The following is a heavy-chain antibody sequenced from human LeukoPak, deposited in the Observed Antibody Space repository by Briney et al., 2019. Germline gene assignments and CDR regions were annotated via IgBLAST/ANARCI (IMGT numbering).Heavy chain of an antibody. Sequence: GGSLRLSCAASGFTFSSYGMHWVRQAPGKGLEWVAVISYDGSNKYYADSVKGRFTISRDNSKNTLYLQMNSLRAEDTAVYYCAKLLWLPDAFDIWDQGTMVTVSS. CDR3: AKLLWLPDAFDI. J-gene: IGHJ3*02. CDR2: ISYDGSNK. D-gene: IGHD3-10*01. V-gene: IGHV3-30*18. CDR1: GFTFSSYG.